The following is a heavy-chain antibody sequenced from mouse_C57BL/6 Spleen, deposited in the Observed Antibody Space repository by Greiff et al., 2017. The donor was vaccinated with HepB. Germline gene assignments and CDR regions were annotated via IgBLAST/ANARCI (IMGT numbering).Heavy chain of an antibody. CDR3: ARMGYDGYYGYFDY. D-gene: IGHD2-3*01. J-gene: IGHJ2*01. CDR2: IYPRSGNT. CDR1: GYTFTSYG. V-gene: IGHV1-81*01. Sequence: QVQLQQSGAELARPGASVKLSCKASGYTFTSYGISWVKQSTGQGLEWIGEIYPRSGNTYYNEKFKGKATLTADKSSSTAYMELRSLTSEDSAVYFCARMGYDGYYGYFDYWGQGTTLTVSS.